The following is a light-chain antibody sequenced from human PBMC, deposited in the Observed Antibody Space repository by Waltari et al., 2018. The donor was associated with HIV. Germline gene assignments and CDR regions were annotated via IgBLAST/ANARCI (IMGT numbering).Light chain of an antibody. CDR3: AVWDDSLRSVL. Sequence: QSVLTQPPSASGTPGKRVNISCSGGSSNIGSNPVNWYRQFPGEAPKLLIYTNIQRPAGVPDRCSGSKYGTSASLAISGLQSEDEADFYCAVWDDSLRSVLFGGGTRLTVL. CDR1: SSNIGSNP. V-gene: IGLV1-44*01. CDR2: TNI. J-gene: IGLJ3*02.